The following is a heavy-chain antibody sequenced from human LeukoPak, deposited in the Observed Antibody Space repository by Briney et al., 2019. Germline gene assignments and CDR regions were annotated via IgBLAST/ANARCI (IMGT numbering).Heavy chain of an antibody. CDR3: AIARTTTSLITIFGVVTYYYYYMDA. Sequence: RASVKVSCKASGYTFTSYDINWVRQATGQGLEWMGWMNPNSGNTGYAQKFQGRVTMTRNTSISTAYMELSSLRSEDTAVYYCAIARTTTSLITIFGVVTYYYYYMDAWGKGTTVTVSS. CDR1: GYTFTSYD. CDR2: MNPNSGNT. J-gene: IGHJ6*03. V-gene: IGHV1-8*01. D-gene: IGHD3-3*01.